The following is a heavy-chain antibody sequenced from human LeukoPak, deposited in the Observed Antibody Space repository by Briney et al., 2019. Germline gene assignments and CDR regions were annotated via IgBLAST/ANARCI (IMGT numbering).Heavy chain of an antibody. CDR3: AKGVVAATNAAYYGMDV. Sequence: GRSLRLSCAASGFTFNSYGIHWVRQAPGKGLEWVAVIWYDGSNKYYADSVKGRFTISRDNSKNTLYLQMNSLRPEDTAVYYCAKGVVAATNAAYYGMDVWGQGTTVTVSS. J-gene: IGHJ6*02. CDR1: GFTFNSYG. D-gene: IGHD2-15*01. CDR2: IWYDGSNK. V-gene: IGHV3-33*06.